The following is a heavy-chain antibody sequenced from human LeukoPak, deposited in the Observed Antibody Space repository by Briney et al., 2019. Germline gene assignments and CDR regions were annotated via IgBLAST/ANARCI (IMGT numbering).Heavy chain of an antibody. V-gene: IGHV3-23*01. D-gene: IGHD3-16*01. CDR1: GFTFNSYG. CDR2: ISGSGGST. CDR3: AKDDNYIRFLS. Sequence: GGSLRLSCAASGFTFNSYGMSWVRQAPGKGLEWVSAISGSGGSTYYADSVKGRFTISRDNSKNTLYLQMNSLRAEDTAVYYCAKDDNYIRFLSWGQGTLVTVSS. J-gene: IGHJ5*02.